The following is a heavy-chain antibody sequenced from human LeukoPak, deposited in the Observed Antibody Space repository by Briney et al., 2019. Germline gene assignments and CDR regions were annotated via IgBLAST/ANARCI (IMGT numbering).Heavy chain of an antibody. Sequence: PSETLSLTCTVSGGSISSSSYYWGWIRQPPGKGLEWIGSIYYSGSTYYNPSLKSRVTISVDTSKNQFSLKLSSVTAADTAVYYCARPKQQLDYDTFDIWGQGTMVTVSS. J-gene: IGHJ3*02. CDR1: GGSISSSSYY. CDR3: ARPKQQLDYDTFDI. CDR2: IYYSGST. D-gene: IGHD6-13*01. V-gene: IGHV4-39*07.